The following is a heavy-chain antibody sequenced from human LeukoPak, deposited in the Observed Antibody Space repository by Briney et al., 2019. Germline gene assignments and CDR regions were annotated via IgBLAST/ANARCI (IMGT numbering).Heavy chain of an antibody. J-gene: IGHJ5*02. CDR3: AEGDWFDP. V-gene: IGHV1-2*02. Sequence: ASVKVSCKASGYTFTGYYMHWVRQAPGQGLEWMGWINPNGGGTNYAPKFQGRVTMTSDTSISTAYMELSRLRFNDTAVYYCAEGDWFDPGGQGTLVTVSS. CDR1: GYTFTGYY. CDR2: INPNGGGT.